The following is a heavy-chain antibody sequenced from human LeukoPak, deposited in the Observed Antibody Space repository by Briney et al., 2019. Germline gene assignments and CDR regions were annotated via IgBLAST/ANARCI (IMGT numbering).Heavy chain of an antibody. V-gene: IGHV1-24*01. CDR3: AASSPQNWKTHEY. CDR1: RHTLIALS. D-gene: IGHD1-1*01. CDR2: FEPEDGET. J-gene: IGHJ4*02. Sequence: ASVKVSCKVSRHTLIALSMHWVRQAPGKGVEWLGGFEPEDGETIYAQQFQGRVTMTEDTSTDTAYMELSSLRSEDTAVYYCAASSPQNWKTHEYWGQGTLVTVSS.